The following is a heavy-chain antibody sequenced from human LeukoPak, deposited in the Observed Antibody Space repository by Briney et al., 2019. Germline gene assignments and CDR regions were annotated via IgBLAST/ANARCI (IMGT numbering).Heavy chain of an antibody. CDR2: IKSKTDGGTT. CDR3: TTDVILWFGNDY. CDR1: GFTFSNAW. Sequence: GGSLRLSCAASGFTFSNAWMSWVRQAPGKGLEWVGRIKSKTDGGTTDYAAPVKGRFTISRDGSKNTLYLQMNSLKTEDTAVYYCTTDVILWFGNDYWGQGTLVTVSS. V-gene: IGHV3-15*01. J-gene: IGHJ4*02. D-gene: IGHD3-10*01.